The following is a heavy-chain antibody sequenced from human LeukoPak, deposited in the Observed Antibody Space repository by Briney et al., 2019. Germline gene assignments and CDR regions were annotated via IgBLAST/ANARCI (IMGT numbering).Heavy chain of an antibody. Sequence: SETASLTCTVSDGSISTYAWNWIRQPPGKTLEWIGYIFYSGNTNYNPSLESRLTMSVDTSKNQFSLNLISVTAADTAVYYCARATKADDFWSGYPGVFDIWGQGTMVTVS. J-gene: IGHJ3*02. V-gene: IGHV4-59*01. CDR3: ARATKADDFWSGYPGVFDI. D-gene: IGHD3-3*01. CDR1: DGSISTYA. CDR2: IFYSGNT.